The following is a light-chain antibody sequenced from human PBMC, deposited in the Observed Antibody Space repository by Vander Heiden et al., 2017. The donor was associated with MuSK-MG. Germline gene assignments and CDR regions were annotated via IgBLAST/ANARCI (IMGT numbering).Light chain of an antibody. CDR2: RKK. CDR1: SSNIGSNY. J-gene: IGLJ2*01. Sequence: QSVLTQPPSASGTPGQRVTISCSGSSSNIGSNYVYWYQQPPGTPPKLLIYRKKQRPSGVPDRFSGSKSGTSASLAISGRGSEDEDDYYWAAWDDSLVFGGGTKLTVL. V-gene: IGLV1-47*01. CDR3: AAWDDSLV.